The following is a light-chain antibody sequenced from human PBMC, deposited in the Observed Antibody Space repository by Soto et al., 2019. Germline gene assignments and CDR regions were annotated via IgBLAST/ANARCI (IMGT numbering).Light chain of an antibody. Sequence: SVLTQPASVSGSPGQSITISCTGTSRDIGNYNYVSWYQHHPGKAPTLMIYEVTSRPSGVSDRFSGSKSGMTASLTISGDQPEDEADYCGASYRSANTLVVFGTGTKVTVL. CDR2: EVT. CDR1: SRDIGNYNY. V-gene: IGLV2-14*01. CDR3: ASYRSANTLVV. J-gene: IGLJ1*01.